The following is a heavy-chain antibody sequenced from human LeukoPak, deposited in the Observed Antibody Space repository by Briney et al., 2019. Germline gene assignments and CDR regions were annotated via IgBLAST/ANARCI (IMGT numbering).Heavy chain of an antibody. CDR1: GGSFSGYY. J-gene: IGHJ4*02. D-gene: IGHD6-19*01. V-gene: IGHV4-34*01. CDR3: ARVIAVAGSARYYFDY. CDR2: INHSGST. Sequence: PSETLSLTCAVYGGSFSGYYGSWIRQPPGKGLEWIGEINHSGSTNYNPSLKSRVTVSVDTSKNQFSLKLSSVTAADTAVYYCARVIAVAGSARYYFDYRGQGTLVTVSS.